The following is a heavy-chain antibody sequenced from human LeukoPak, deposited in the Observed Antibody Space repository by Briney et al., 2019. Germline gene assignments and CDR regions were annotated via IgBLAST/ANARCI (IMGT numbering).Heavy chain of an antibody. CDR2: IQNDRSNT. CDR3: AKDLGSGWTPGPHHYFDY. CDR1: GFTFSSYG. V-gene: IGHV3-30*02. D-gene: IGHD6-19*01. J-gene: IGHJ4*02. Sequence: HPGRSLSLSCAASGFTFSSYGVHWVRQAPGKGLEWVAFIQNDRSNTYYPDSVKGRFTISRDNSKNTLYLQMNSLRTEDTAVYYCAKDLGSGWTPGPHHYFDYWGRGTLVIVSS.